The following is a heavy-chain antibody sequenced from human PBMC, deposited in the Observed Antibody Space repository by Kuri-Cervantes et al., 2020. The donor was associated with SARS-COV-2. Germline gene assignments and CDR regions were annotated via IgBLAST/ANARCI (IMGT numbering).Heavy chain of an antibody. J-gene: IGHJ4*02. CDR2: IYHSGST. D-gene: IGHD2-2*02. V-gene: IGHV4-38-2*02. Sequence: GSLRLSCTVSGYSISSGYYWGWIRQPPGKGLEWIGSIYHSGSTYYNPSLKSRVTISVGTSKNQFSLKLSSVTAADTAVYYCARGGGGYCSSTGCYSYWGQGTLVTVSS. CDR1: GYSISSGYY. CDR3: ARGGGGYCSSTGCYSY.